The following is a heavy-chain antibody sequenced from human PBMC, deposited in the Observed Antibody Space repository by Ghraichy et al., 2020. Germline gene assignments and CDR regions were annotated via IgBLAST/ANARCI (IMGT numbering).Heavy chain of an antibody. Sequence: SETLSLICSVSGGSISSAIHYWGWIRQPPGKGLEWIGSIYYSGTTDYNPSLKGRLTMSVDTSRNQFSLKMTSVTAADTAVYYCARRLSNGRYNYYDYWGQGTLVTVSS. CDR2: IYYSGTT. J-gene: IGHJ4*02. V-gene: IGHV4-39*01. CDR1: GGSISSAIHY. CDR3: ARRLSNGRYNYYDY. D-gene: IGHD6-19*01.